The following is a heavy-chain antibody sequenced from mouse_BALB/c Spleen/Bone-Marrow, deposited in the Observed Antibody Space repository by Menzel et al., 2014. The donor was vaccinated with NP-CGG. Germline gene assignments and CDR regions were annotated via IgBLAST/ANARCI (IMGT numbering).Heavy chain of an antibody. J-gene: IGHJ2*01. CDR3: TTLPRNYFDF. CDR2: IYPGNSDT. V-gene: IGHV1-5*01. Sequence: VQLQQSGTVLARPGASVKMSCKASGYTFTSYWMHWVKQRPGQGLEWIGTIYPGNSDTTYNQKFKGKAKLTAVTSTSTAYMELSSLTNDASAVYYCTTLPRNYFDFWGQGPPLTVPS. CDR1: GYTFTSYW.